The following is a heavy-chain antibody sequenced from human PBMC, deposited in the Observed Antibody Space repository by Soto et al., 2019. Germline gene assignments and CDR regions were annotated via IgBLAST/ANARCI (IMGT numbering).Heavy chain of an antibody. CDR2: ISYDGSNK. D-gene: IGHD2-15*01. CDR3: VRTSLVVAAATREDY. Sequence: SLRLSCAASGFTFSSYAMHWVRQAPGKGLEWVAVISYDGSNKYYADSVKGRFTISRDNAKNTLYLQMNSLRAEDTAVYYCVRTSLVVAAATREDYWGQGTLVTVSS. CDR1: GFTFSSYA. V-gene: IGHV3-30-3*01. J-gene: IGHJ4*02.